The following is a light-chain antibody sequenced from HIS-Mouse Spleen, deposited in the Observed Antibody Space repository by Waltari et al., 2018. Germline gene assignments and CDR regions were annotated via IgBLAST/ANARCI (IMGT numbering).Light chain of an antibody. CDR3: QQFNSYPALT. CDR1: QGISSA. Sequence: AIQLTQSPSSLSASVGDRVTITCRASQGISSALAWYQQKPGKAPKLLIYDASSLESGVPSRFSGSGSRTDFTLTISSLQPEDFATYYCQQFNSYPALTXGGGTKVEIK. CDR2: DAS. V-gene: IGKV1-13*02. J-gene: IGKJ4*01.